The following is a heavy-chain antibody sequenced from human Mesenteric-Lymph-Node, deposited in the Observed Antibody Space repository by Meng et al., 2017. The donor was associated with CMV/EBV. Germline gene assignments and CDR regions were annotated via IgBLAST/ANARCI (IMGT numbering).Heavy chain of an antibody. J-gene: IGHJ6*02. V-gene: IGHV1-2*02. CDR1: GYTFSGYY. D-gene: IGHD3-10*01. Sequence: ASVKVSCKASGYTFSGYYMHWVRQAPGQGLEWMGWMNPNSGVTDYAQKFQGRVTMTRDTSISTAYMELSRLRSDDTAVYYCARALDYYGSGSYYYYGMDVWGQGTTVTVSS. CDR3: ARALDYYGSGSYYYYGMDV. CDR2: MNPNSGVT.